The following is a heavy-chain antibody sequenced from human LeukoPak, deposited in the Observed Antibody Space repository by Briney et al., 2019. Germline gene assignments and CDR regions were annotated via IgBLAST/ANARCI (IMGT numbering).Heavy chain of an antibody. V-gene: IGHV4-38-2*02. J-gene: IGHJ6*03. Sequence: PSETLSLTCTVSGGSISTDCYWGWVRQPPGNGLEWIGSLYRNGDTYYNPSLKSRVTISLDPSKNQFSLRLNSVTAADTAIYYRARAKRDYYDNSGYESYYNFMDVWGKGTTVTVSS. CDR3: ARAKRDYYDNSGYESYYNFMDV. CDR1: GGSISTDCY. CDR2: LYRNGDT. D-gene: IGHD3-22*01.